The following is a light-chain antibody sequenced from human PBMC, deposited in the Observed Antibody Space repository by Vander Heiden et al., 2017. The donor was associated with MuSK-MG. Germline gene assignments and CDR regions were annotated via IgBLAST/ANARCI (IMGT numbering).Light chain of an antibody. Sequence: GDRVTITCRASQSISSYLNWYQQQPGKDPKLLIYAASSLQSGVPSRFRGSGSGTDFTLTISSLQPEDFATYYCQQNYSTPPRTFGQGTKVEIK. V-gene: IGKV1-39*01. CDR2: AAS. CDR3: QQNYSTPPRT. J-gene: IGKJ1*01. CDR1: QSISSY.